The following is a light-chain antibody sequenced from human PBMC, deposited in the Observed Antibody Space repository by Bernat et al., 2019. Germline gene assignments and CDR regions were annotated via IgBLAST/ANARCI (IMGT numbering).Light chain of an antibody. J-gene: IGLJ3*02. Sequence: QSVLTQPPSASGTPGQRVTISCSGSSSNIGSNYVYWYQQLPGTAPKLLIYSNNQRPSGVPDRFSGSNSGTSASLAISGIRSEDAADYYCAAWDDSLSGRVFGGGTKLTVL. CDR1: SSNIGSNY. CDR3: AAWDDSLSGRV. V-gene: IGLV1-47*02. CDR2: SNN.